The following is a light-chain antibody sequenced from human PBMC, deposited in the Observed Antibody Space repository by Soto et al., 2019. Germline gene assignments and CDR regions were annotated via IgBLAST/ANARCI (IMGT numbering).Light chain of an antibody. CDR2: GAS. J-gene: IGKJ5*01. CDR1: QSVSSSY. V-gene: IGKV3-20*01. Sequence: EIVLTQSPGTLSLSPGERATLSCRASQSVSSSYLAWYQQKPVQAPRPLIYGASSRATGIPGRFSGSGSGTDFTLTISRLEPEDFAVYYCQQYGSSPPITFGQGTRLEIK. CDR3: QQYGSSPPIT.